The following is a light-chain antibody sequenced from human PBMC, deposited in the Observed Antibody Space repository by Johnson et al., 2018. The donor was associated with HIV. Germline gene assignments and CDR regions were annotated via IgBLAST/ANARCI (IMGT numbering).Light chain of an antibody. V-gene: IGLV1-51*01. J-gene: IGLJ1*01. CDR3: GTWDSSLSAYV. CDR2: DNN. CDR1: SSNIGNNY. Sequence: QSVLTQPPSVSAAPGQKVTISCSGSSSNIGNNYVSWYQQLPGTAPKLLIYDNNKRPSGIPDRFSGSKSGRSATLGITGLQTGDEADYYCGTWDSSLSAYVFGTGTKVTVV.